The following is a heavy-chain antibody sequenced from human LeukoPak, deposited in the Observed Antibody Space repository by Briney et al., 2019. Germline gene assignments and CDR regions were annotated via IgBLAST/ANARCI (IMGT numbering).Heavy chain of an antibody. Sequence: ASVKVSCKASGYTFTGYYMHWARQAPGQGLEWMGWINPNSGGTNYAQKFQGRVTMTRDTSISTAYMELSRLRSDDTAVYYCAREVSSSRGNWFDPWGQGTLVTVSS. J-gene: IGHJ5*02. CDR1: GYTFTGYY. V-gene: IGHV1-2*02. D-gene: IGHD6-6*01. CDR2: INPNSGGT. CDR3: AREVSSSRGNWFDP.